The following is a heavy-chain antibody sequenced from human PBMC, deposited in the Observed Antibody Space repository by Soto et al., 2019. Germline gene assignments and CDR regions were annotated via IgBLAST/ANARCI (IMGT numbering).Heavy chain of an antibody. J-gene: IGHJ5*02. Sequence: ASVKVSCKASGYTFTSYGISWVRQAPGQGLEWMGWISAYNGNTNYAQKLQGRVTVTTDTFTSTAYMELRSLISDDTAVYYCARATQLSNRGVRGLFDPWGQGTLVTVSS. V-gene: IGHV1-18*01. CDR3: ARATQLSNRGVRGLFDP. CDR2: ISAYNGNT. D-gene: IGHD2-2*01. CDR1: GYTFTSYG.